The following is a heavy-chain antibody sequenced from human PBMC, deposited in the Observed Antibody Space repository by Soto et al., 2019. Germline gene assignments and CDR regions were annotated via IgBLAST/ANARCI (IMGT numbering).Heavy chain of an antibody. Sequence: QVQLVQSGAEVQKPGASVKISCMTSGYSFTNYYIHWVRQAPGQGLEWMGMINPSSGVTLFAQNFEGRVIVARDTSTTTVYMELTGLRSDDTAVYFCARPACVITSCYSGGFDFWGQGTLVTVSS. CDR3: ARPACVITSCYSGGFDF. J-gene: IGHJ4*02. V-gene: IGHV1-46*01. CDR2: INPSSGVT. CDR1: GYSFTNYY. D-gene: IGHD2-2*01.